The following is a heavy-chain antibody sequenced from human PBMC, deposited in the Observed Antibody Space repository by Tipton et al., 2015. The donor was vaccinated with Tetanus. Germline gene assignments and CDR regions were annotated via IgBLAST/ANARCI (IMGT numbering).Heavy chain of an antibody. Sequence: SLRLSCAVSGFTFSNFHMNWVRQAPGKGLEWVAFISSTSSYIYYADSVKGRFTVSRDNAKSSLFLQMGSLRAEDTAVYYCASGRTFDYWGQG. CDR3: ASGRTFDY. V-gene: IGHV3-21*01. D-gene: IGHD3/OR15-3a*01. J-gene: IGHJ4*02. CDR1: GFTFSNFH. CDR2: ISSTSSYI.